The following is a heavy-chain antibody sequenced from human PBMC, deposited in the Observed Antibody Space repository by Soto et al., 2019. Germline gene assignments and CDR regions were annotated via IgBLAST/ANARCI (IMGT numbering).Heavy chain of an antibody. CDR2: INPDGTRT. D-gene: IGHD3-16*01. CDR3: ARGGLGTFLLDY. J-gene: IGHJ4*02. CDR1: GFTFSSHW. Sequence: EVQLVESGGGSVQPGGSLRLSCAASGFTFSSHWVHWVRQVPGKGLVWLSRINPDGTRTNYADSVKGRFAISRDNAENTGYLHMSSLRVEDSAAYYCARGGLGTFLLDYWGQGTLVSVSS. V-gene: IGHV3-74*01.